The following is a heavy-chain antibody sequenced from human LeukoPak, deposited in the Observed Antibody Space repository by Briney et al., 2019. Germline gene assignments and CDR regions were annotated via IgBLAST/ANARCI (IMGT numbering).Heavy chain of an antibody. Sequence: SETLSLTCTVSGASISSYHWSWIRQPPGKGLEWIGYIYYSGSTNYNPSLKSRVTISVDTSKNQFSLKLSSVTAADTAVYYCARRHDFWSGSTDAFDIWGQGTTVTVSS. V-gene: IGHV4-59*01. J-gene: IGHJ3*02. CDR1: GASISSYH. CDR3: ARRHDFWSGSTDAFDI. D-gene: IGHD3-3*01. CDR2: IYYSGST.